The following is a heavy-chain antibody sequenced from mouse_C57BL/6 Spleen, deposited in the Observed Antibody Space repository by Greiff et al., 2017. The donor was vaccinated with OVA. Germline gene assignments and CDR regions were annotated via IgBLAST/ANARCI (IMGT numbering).Heavy chain of an antibody. D-gene: IGHD3-2*02. V-gene: IGHV1-15*01. CDR2: IDPDTGGT. J-gene: IGHJ3*01. CDR1: GYTFTDYE. Sequence: VQLQQSGAELVRPGASVTLSCKASGYTFTDYEMHWVKQTPVHGLEWIGAIDPDTGGTAYNQKFKGKARLTADKSSSTAYMELRSLTSEDSAVYFCTREDSSGYSFAYWGQGTLVTVSS. CDR3: TREDSSGYSFAY.